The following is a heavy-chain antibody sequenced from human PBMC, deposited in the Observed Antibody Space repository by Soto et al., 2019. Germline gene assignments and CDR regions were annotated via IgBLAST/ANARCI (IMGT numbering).Heavy chain of an antibody. J-gene: IGHJ4*02. CDR2: ITTSGSDM. CDR1: GFPFSTYE. V-gene: IGHV3-48*03. D-gene: IGHD3-3*01. CDR3: ARGALLNYDFWSGYDGTVFDY. Sequence: VGSLRFSCAGSGFPFSTYEMNWVRQAPGKGLEWIAHITTSGSDMNYADSVKGRFTISRDNSKSSVFLQMNSLRVEDTAAYYCARGALLNYDFWSGYDGTVFDYWGQGTLVTVSS.